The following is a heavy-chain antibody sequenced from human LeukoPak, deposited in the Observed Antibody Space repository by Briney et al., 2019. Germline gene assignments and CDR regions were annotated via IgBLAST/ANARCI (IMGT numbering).Heavy chain of an antibody. CDR3: ARIGYSSSCFDY. V-gene: IGHV3-23*01. D-gene: IGHD6-6*01. Sequence: GGSLRLSCAASGFTFSSYAMSWVRQAPGKGLEWVSAISGSGGSTYYAGSVKGRFTISRDNSKNTLYLQMNSLRAEDTAVYYCARIGYSSSCFDYWGQGTLVTVSS. CDR2: ISGSGGST. CDR1: GFTFSSYA. J-gene: IGHJ4*02.